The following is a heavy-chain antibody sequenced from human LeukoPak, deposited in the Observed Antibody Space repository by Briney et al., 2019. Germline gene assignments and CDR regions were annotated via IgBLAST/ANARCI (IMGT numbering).Heavy chain of an antibody. CDR1: GGSISSYY. V-gene: IGHV4-59*01. D-gene: IGHD3-10*01. CDR3: ARGMVRGVDY. Sequence: SETLSLTCTVSGGSISSYYWSWIRQPPGKGLEWIGYIYYSGSTNYDPSLKSRVTISVDTSKNQFSLKLSSVTAADTAVYYCARGMVRGVDYWGQGTLVTVSS. CDR2: IYYSGST. J-gene: IGHJ4*02.